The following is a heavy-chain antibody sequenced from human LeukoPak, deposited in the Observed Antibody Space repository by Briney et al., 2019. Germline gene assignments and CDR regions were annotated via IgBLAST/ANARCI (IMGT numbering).Heavy chain of an antibody. V-gene: IGHV5-51*01. D-gene: IGHD2-15*01. CDR3: ARVEEEACSGGSCRYTRIFDY. CDR2: IYPGDSDT. J-gene: IGHJ4*02. Sequence: GESLKISCKGSGYSFTSYWIGWVRQMPGKGLEWMGIIYPGDSDTRYSPSFQGQVTISADKSISTAYLQWSSLKASDTAMYYCARVEEEACSGGSCRYTRIFDYWGQGTLVTVSS. CDR1: GYSFTSYW.